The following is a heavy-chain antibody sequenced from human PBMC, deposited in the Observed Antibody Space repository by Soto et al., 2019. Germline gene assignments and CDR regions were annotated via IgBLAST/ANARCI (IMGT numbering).Heavy chain of an antibody. D-gene: IGHD3-9*01. CDR1: GGFIISDY. J-gene: IGHJ6*02. V-gene: IGHV4-59*01. CDR3: ARDILTGRMGMDV. CDR2: IYYNGRT. Sequence: QVQLQESGPGLVKPSETLSLTCTVSGGFIISDYWIWIRHPPGQGLEWIGYIYYNGRTNYNPSLRSRVTTSLDTSKKQFSLKLSSVTAADTAVYYCARDILTGRMGMDVWGQGTTVTVSS.